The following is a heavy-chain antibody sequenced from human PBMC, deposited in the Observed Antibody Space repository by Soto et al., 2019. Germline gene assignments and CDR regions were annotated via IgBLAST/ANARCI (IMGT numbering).Heavy chain of an antibody. Sequence: PSETLSLTCAVYGGSFSGYYWSWIRQPPGKGLEWIGEINHSGSTNYNPSLKSRVTISVDTSKNQFSLKLSSVTAADTAVYYCARGLGYYDYVWGSYRRPYFDYWGQGTLVTVSS. V-gene: IGHV4-34*01. D-gene: IGHD3-16*02. CDR2: INHSGST. J-gene: IGHJ4*02. CDR1: GGSFSGYY. CDR3: ARGLGYYDYVWGSYRRPYFDY.